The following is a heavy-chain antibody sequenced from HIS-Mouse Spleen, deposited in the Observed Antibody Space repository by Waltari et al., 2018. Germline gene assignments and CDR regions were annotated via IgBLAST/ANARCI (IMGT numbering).Heavy chain of an antibody. CDR2: ISGSGGST. D-gene: IGHD3-10*01. V-gene: IGHV3-23*01. J-gene: IGHJ4*02. Sequence: EVQLLESGGGSVQPGGSLRLSCAASGFTFSSHAMSWVRQAPGKGLEWVSAISGSGGSTYYADSVKGRFTISRDNSKNTLYLQMNSLRAEDTAVYYCAQNYYGSGSYYYWGQGTLVTVSS. CDR3: AQNYYGSGSYYY. CDR1: GFTFSSHA.